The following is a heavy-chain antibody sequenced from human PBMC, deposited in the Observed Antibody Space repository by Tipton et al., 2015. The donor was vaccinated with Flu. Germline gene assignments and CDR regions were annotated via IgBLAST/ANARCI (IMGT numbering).Heavy chain of an antibody. CDR2: FYHSGST. CDR3: ARDLSASGSLGY. D-gene: IGHD3-10*01. V-gene: IGHV4-38-2*02. CDR1: GHSISNGYY. Sequence: TLSLTCTVSGHSISNGYYWGWIRQSPGKGLEWIASFYHSGSTSFNPSLRSRVTVSVDTSKNQFSLKLNSVTAADTAVYYCARDLSASGSLGYWGQGTLVTVSS. J-gene: IGHJ4*02.